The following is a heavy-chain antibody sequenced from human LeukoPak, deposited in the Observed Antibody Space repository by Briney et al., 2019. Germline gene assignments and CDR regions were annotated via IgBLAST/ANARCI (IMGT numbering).Heavy chain of an antibody. CDR1: GYTFTDYN. D-gene: IGHD6-13*01. CDR2: MSPNSGDT. J-gene: IGHJ4*02. Sequence: ASVKVSCKASGYTFTDYNMHWVRQAPGQGPEWMGWMSPNSGDTNYAQKFQGRVTMTRDTSITTAYMELTRLTSDDTAVYYCARVGWGVAAAGPFDYWGQGTLVTVSS. CDR3: ARVGWGVAAAGPFDY. V-gene: IGHV1-2*02.